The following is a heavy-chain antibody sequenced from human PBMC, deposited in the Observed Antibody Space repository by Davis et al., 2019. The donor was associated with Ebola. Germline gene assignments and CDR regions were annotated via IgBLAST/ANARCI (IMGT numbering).Heavy chain of an antibody. CDR2: ISGSGGST. CDR1: GFTFSSYA. Sequence: GESLMISCAASGFTFSSYAMSWVRQAPGKGLEWVSAISGSGGSTYYADSVKGRFTISRDNSKDTLYLQMNSLIAEDTGVYYGARRAPYWGTIDYWGQGTLVTVSS. V-gene: IGHV3-23*01. J-gene: IGHJ4*02. D-gene: IGHD7-27*01. CDR3: ARRAPYWGTIDY.